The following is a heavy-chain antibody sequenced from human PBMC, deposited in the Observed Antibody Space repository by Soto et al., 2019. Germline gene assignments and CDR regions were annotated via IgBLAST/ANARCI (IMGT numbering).Heavy chain of an antibody. V-gene: IGHV3-30-3*01. CDR2: ISNDGNRQ. D-gene: IGHD5-18*01. J-gene: IGHJ3*02. CDR1: GFTFINYW. Sequence: GGSLRLSCAASGFTFINYWMHWVRQAPGKGLEWVAAISNDGNRQLYADSVKDRFTISRDNSRNTLDLQMNNLRTEDTGVYFCARDIYSYGSVGTPDIWGQGTMVTVSS. CDR3: ARDIYSYGSVGTPDI.